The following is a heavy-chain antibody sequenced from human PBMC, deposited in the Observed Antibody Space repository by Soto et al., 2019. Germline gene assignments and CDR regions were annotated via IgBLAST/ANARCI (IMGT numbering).Heavy chain of an antibody. CDR2: ISAYNGNT. CDR3: ARVGFTDIVVVPAAIQAVAYYYYYGMDV. CDR1: GYTFTSYG. V-gene: IGHV1-18*04. J-gene: IGHJ6*02. D-gene: IGHD2-2*02. Sequence: ASVKVSCKASGYTFTSYGISWVRQAPGQGLEWMGWISAYNGNTNYAQKLQGRVTMTTDTSTSTAYMELRSLRSDDTAVYYCARVGFTDIVVVPAAIQAVAYYYYYGMDVWGQGTTVTVSS.